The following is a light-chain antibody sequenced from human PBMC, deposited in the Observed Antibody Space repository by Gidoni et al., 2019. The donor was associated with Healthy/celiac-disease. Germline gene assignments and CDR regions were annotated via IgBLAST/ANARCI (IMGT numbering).Light chain of an antibody. CDR3: CSYAGSYTYV. CDR2: DVS. CDR1: SSDVGGYNY. V-gene: IGLV2-11*01. Sequence: QSALTQPRPVSGSPGQSVTISCTGTSSDVGGYNYVPWHQQHPGKAPKLMIYDVSKRPSGVPDRFSGSKSGNTAALTISGLQAEDEADYYCCSYAGSYTYVFGTGTKVTVL. J-gene: IGLJ1*01.